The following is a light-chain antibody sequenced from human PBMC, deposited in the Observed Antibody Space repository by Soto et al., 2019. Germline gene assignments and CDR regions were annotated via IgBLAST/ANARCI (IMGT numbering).Light chain of an antibody. CDR2: DAS. Sequence: DIQMTQSPSSVSASVGDRVTITCRASQGISSWLAWYQQRPGKAPKLLILDASSLDTGVPSRFSGSGSGTDFTFTISSLQSEDIATYYCQQYYNVPITFGQGTRLEIK. CDR3: QQYYNVPIT. V-gene: IGKV1-33*01. CDR1: QGISSW. J-gene: IGKJ5*01.